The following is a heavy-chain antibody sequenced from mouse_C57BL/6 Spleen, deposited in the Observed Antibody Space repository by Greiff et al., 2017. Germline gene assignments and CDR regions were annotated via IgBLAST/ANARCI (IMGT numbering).Heavy chain of an antibody. CDR3: ARELGREGYAMDY. CDR1: GFTFSDYG. Sequence: EVKLMESGGGLVKPGGSLKLSCAASGFTFSDYGMHWVRQAPEKGLEWVAYISSGSSTIYYADTVKGRFTISRDNAKNTLFLQMTSLRSEDTAMYYCARELGREGYAMDYWGQGTSVTVSS. J-gene: IGHJ4*01. V-gene: IGHV5-17*01. D-gene: IGHD4-1*01. CDR2: ISSGSSTI.